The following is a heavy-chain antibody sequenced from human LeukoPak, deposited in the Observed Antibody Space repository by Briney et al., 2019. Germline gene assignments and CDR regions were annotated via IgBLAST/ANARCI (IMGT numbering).Heavy chain of an antibody. Sequence: SETLSLTCTVSGGSISSYYWSWTRQPPGKGLEWIGYIYYSGSTNYNPSLKSRVTISVDTSKNQFSLKLSSVTAADTAVYYCARHKWQRYYFDYWGQGTLVTVSS. CDR1: GGSISSYY. CDR3: ARHKWQRYYFDY. CDR2: IYYSGST. J-gene: IGHJ4*02. V-gene: IGHV4-59*08. D-gene: IGHD5-12*01.